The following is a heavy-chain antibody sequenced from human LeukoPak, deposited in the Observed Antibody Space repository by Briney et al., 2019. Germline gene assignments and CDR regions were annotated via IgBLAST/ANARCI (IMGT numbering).Heavy chain of an antibody. CDR1: GFTLSNYW. Sequence: PGGSLRLSCVASGFTLSNYWMSWVRQAPGKGLEWVANIKEDGSEKYYVGSVKGRFTISGDNAKNSLYLHMDSLTAEDTAMYYCARDWVAGVPFDAFDIWGQGTMVSVSS. CDR2: IKEDGSEK. D-gene: IGHD3-10*01. V-gene: IGHV3-7*01. CDR3: ARDWVAGVPFDAFDI. J-gene: IGHJ3*02.